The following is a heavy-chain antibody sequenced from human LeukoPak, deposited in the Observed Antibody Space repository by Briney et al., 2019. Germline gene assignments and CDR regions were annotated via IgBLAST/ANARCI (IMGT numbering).Heavy chain of an antibody. Sequence: PSETLSLTCTVSGGSISSYYWSWIRQPPGKGLEWIGYIYYSGSTNYNPSLKSRVTISVDTSKNQFSLKLSSVTAADTAVYYCARDNRRYYYYDSSGYYSFLGFDYWGQGTLVTVSS. J-gene: IGHJ4*02. CDR2: IYYSGST. V-gene: IGHV4-59*01. D-gene: IGHD3-22*01. CDR3: ARDNRRYYYYDSSGYYSFLGFDY. CDR1: GGSISSYY.